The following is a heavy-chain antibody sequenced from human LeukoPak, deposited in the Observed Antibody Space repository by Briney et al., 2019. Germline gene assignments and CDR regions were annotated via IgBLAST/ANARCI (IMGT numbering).Heavy chain of an antibody. V-gene: IGHV4-34*01. J-gene: IGHJ4*02. CDR3: ASLKPARPDY. Sequence: SETLSLTCAVYGGSFSGYYWSWIRQPPGKGLEWIGGINHSGSTNYNPSLKSRVTISVDTSKNQFSLKLSSVTAADTAVYYCASLKPARPDYWGQGTLVTVSS. CDR2: INHSGST. D-gene: IGHD2-2*01. CDR1: GGSFSGYY.